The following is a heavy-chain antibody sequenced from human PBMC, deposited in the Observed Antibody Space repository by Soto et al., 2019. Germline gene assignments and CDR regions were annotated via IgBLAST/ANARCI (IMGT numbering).Heavy chain of an antibody. Sequence: SETLSITCSISGGSISGYHWNWIRQTPGKGVEWIGYFHNSGNPKYSPSFQGQVAISVDTSISAAYLQWNSLKASDTAMYYCARRMALGYSAYNFDYWGQGTLVTVSS. D-gene: IGHD5-12*01. CDR3: ARRMALGYSAYNFDY. CDR1: GGSISGYH. V-gene: IGHV4-59*12. CDR2: FHNSGNP. J-gene: IGHJ4*02.